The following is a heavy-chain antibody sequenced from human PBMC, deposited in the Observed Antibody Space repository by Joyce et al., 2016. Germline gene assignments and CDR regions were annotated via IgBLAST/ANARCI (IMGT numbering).Heavy chain of an antibody. Sequence: QVLLVESGGGVVQPGRSLRFSCEASGFTFHTYAMHWLRQSPGKWLEWLALISYDGSDEYYSDSVKGRFAISRDNSRNMLYLEMNSLGPEDTAVYYCARDFSLYCGGDCFDLDHWGQGALVAVSS. CDR2: ISYDGSDE. V-gene: IGHV3-30*09. J-gene: IGHJ5*02. CDR3: ARDFSLYCGGDCFDLDH. CDR1: GFTFHTYA. D-gene: IGHD2-21*02.